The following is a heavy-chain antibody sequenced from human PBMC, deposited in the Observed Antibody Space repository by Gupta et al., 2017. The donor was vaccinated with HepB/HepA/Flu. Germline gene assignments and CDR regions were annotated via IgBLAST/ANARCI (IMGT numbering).Heavy chain of an antibody. CDR3: ARVGELYYYYGMDV. Sequence: EVQLVESGGGLVKPGGSLRLSCAASGVTFSSYSMNWVRQAPGKGLEWVSSISSSSSYIYYADSVKGRFTISRDNAKNSLYLQMNSLRAEDTAVYYCARVGELYYYYGMDVWGQGTTVTVSS. CDR1: GVTFSSYS. V-gene: IGHV3-21*01. J-gene: IGHJ6*02. CDR2: ISSSSSYI. D-gene: IGHD1-26*01.